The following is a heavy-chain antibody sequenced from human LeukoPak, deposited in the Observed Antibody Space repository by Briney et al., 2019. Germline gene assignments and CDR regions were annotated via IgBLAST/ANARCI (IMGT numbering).Heavy chain of an antibody. CDR2: ISYDGSNK. Sequence: GSLLLSCTASGFTFSNAWMNWGRQAPGKGLEGGAVISYDGSNKYYADSVKGRFTISRDNSKNTLYLQMNSLRAEDTAVYYCAKDGLSGSGSYFDYWGQGTLVTVSS. CDR1: GFTFSNAW. CDR3: AKDGLSGSGSYFDY. D-gene: IGHD3-10*01. J-gene: IGHJ4*02. V-gene: IGHV3-30*18.